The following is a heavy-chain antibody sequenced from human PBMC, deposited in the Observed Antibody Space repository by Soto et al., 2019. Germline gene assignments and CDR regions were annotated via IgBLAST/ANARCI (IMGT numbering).Heavy chain of an antibody. CDR3: ARDERDYGMDV. CDR1: GGSIISYY. J-gene: IGHJ6*02. CDR2: IYYSGST. V-gene: IGHV4-59*01. Sequence: SETLSLTCTVSGGSIISYYWSWIRQPPGKGLEWIGYIYYSGSTNYNPSLKSRVTISVDTSKNQFSLKLSSVTAADTAVYYCARDERDYGMDVWVPETLLVTVSS. D-gene: IGHD6-25*01.